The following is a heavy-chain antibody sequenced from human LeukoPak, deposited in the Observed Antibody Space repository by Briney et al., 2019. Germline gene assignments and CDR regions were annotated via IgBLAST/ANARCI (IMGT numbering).Heavy chain of an antibody. Sequence: GGSLRLSCAASGFTFSSYWMSWVRQAPGKGLEWVSGISDSGGSTYYVDSVKGRFTISRDNSKNTLYLQMNSLRAEDMAVYYCAKDPGGGHSYRYHSSAFDYWGQGTLVTVSS. CDR1: GFTFSSYW. J-gene: IGHJ4*02. CDR3: AKDPGGGHSYRYHSSAFDY. D-gene: IGHD3-16*02. CDR2: ISDSGGST. V-gene: IGHV3-23*01.